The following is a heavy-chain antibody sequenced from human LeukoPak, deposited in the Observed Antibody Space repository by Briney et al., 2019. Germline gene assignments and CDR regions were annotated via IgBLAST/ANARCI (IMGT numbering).Heavy chain of an antibody. V-gene: IGHV3-30*04. J-gene: IGHJ6*04. CDR2: ISYDGSNK. Sequence: AGGSLRLSCAASGFTFSSYAMHWVRQAPGKGLEWVAVISYDGSNKYYADSVKGRLTISRDNSKNTLYLQMNSLRAEDTAVYYCARDYSMVRGAKRVYYYYGMDVWGKGTTVTVSS. CDR1: GFTFSSYA. CDR3: ARDYSMVRGAKRVYYYYGMDV. D-gene: IGHD3-10*01.